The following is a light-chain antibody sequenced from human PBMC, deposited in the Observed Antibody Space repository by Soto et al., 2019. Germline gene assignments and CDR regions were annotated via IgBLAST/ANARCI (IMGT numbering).Light chain of an antibody. Sequence: EIVLTQSPGTLSLSPGERATLSCRASQSVSRSYVAWYQQKPGQAPRLLIYAASSRATGIPDRFSGSGSGTDFTLTISRLESGDFAVYYCQQFGTSLPITFGQGTRLEIK. CDR2: AAS. J-gene: IGKJ5*01. V-gene: IGKV3-20*01. CDR1: QSVSRSY. CDR3: QQFGTSLPIT.